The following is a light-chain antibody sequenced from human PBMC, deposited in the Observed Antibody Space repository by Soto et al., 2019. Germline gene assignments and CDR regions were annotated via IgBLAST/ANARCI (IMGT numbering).Light chain of an antibody. Sequence: QSVLTQPPSASGSPGQSVTISCTGTTSDIGAYNYVSWYQQRPGKAPKLIIYEVTRRPSGVPDRIFGSKSYTTASLTVSGLQAEDEADYYCGSFAGTNSFVFGTGTKVTVL. CDR2: EVT. CDR3: GSFAGTNSFV. J-gene: IGLJ1*01. V-gene: IGLV2-8*01. CDR1: TSDIGAYNY.